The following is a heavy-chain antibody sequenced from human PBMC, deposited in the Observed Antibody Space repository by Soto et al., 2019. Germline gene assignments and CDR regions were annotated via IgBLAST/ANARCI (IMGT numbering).Heavy chain of an antibody. J-gene: IGHJ6*02. V-gene: IGHV3-21*01. CDR2: ISSSSSYI. D-gene: IGHD2-2*01. CDR1: GFTFSSYS. CDR3: ARIVVPAATDYYGMDV. Sequence: PGGSLRLSCAASGFTFSSYSMNWVRQAPGKGLEWVSSISSSSSYIYYADSVKGRFTISRDNAKNSLYLQMNSLRAEDTAVYYCARIVVPAATDYYGMDVWGQGTTVTVSS.